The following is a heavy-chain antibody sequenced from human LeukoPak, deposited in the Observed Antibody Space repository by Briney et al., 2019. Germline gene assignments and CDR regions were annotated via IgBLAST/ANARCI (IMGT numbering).Heavy chain of an antibody. J-gene: IGHJ4*02. CDR1: GFTFSSYA. V-gene: IGHV3-23*01. Sequence: AGGSLRLSCAASGFTFSSYAMSWVRQAPGKGLEWVSAISGSGGSTYYADSVKGRLTISRDNSKNTLYLQMNSLRAEDTAVYYCAKGAAAVTLNDNWGQGTLVTVSS. D-gene: IGHD6-13*01. CDR2: ISGSGGST. CDR3: AKGAAAVTLNDN.